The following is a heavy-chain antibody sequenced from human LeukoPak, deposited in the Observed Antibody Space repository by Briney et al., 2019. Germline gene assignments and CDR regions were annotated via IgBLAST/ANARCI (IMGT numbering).Heavy chain of an antibody. Sequence: SETLSLTCTVSGYSLSSGFFCDWIRQSPGKGLEWIGSFSHRGGSYHNPSLKSRVTISVDTSKNQFSLKLSSVTAADTAVYYCARGPLYDFWSGYGFDPWGQGTLVTVSS. V-gene: IGHV4-38-2*02. CDR3: ARGPLYDFWSGYGFDP. J-gene: IGHJ5*02. CDR1: GYSLSSGFF. D-gene: IGHD3-3*01. CDR2: FSHRGGS.